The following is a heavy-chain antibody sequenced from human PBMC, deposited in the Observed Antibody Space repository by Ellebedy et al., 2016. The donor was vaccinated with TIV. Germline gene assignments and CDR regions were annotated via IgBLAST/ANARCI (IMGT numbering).Heavy chain of an antibody. CDR3: ARDGYCSSTSCPMNADDAFDI. Sequence: AASVKVSCNASGYTFTSYYMHWVRHAPGQGLEWMGIINPSGGSTSYAQKFQGRVTMTRDTSTSTVYMELSSLRSEDTAVYYCARDGYCSSTSCPMNADDAFDIWGQGTMVTVSS. J-gene: IGHJ3*02. CDR2: INPSGGST. D-gene: IGHD2-2*03. CDR1: GYTFTSYY. V-gene: IGHV1-46*01.